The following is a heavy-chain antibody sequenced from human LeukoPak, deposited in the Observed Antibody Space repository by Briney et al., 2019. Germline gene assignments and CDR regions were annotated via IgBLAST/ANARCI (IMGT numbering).Heavy chain of an antibody. Sequence: LPGGSLRLSCAASGFTFSSYEMNWVRQAPGKGLEWVSYISSSGSTIYYADSVKGRFTISRDNAKNSLYLQMNSLRAEDTAVYYCARVYDSSGYYYEYYYYYMDVWGKGTTVTVSS. CDR3: ARVYDSSGYYYEYYYYYMDV. D-gene: IGHD3-22*01. J-gene: IGHJ6*03. CDR2: ISSSGSTI. V-gene: IGHV3-48*03. CDR1: GFTFSSYE.